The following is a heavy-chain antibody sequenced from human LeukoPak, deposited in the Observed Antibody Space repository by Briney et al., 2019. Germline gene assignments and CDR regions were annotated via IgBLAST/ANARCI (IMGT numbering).Heavy chain of an antibody. J-gene: IGHJ4*02. V-gene: IGHV4-34*01. CDR2: INHSGST. Sequence: PSETLSLTCAVYGGSFSGYYWSWIRQPPGKGLEWIGEINHSGSTNYNPSLKSRVTISVDPSKTQFSLKLSSVTAADTAVYYCARGRLPAARRGIDYWGQGTLVTVSS. CDR3: ARGRLPAARRGIDY. CDR1: GGSFSGYY. D-gene: IGHD2-2*01.